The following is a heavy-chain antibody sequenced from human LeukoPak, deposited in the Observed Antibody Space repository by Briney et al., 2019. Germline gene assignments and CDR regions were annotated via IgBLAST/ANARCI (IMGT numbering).Heavy chain of an antibody. CDR3: PTDGLSGLSTGTKSFDY. D-gene: IGHD1-7*01. Sequence: DSVKVSCKVSGYTLTELSMHWVRQTPGKGLEWMGGFDPEDGETIYAQKFQGRVTMTEDTSTDTAYMELSSLRSEDTAVYYCPTDGLSGLSTGTKSFDYWGQGTLVTVPS. J-gene: IGHJ4*02. CDR1: GYTLTELS. CDR2: FDPEDGET. V-gene: IGHV1-24*01.